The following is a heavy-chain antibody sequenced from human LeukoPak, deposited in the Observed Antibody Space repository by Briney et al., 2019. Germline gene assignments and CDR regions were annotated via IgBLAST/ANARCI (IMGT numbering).Heavy chain of an antibody. D-gene: IGHD3-10*01. V-gene: IGHV1-18*01. CDR3: ARFLAPPVGLLLWFGSRDYYYGMDV. Sequence: ASVKVSCKASGYTFTSYGISWVRQAPGQGLEWMGWISAYNGNTDYAQKLQGRVTMTTVTSTSTAYMEQRSLRSDDTAVYYCARFLAPPVGLLLWFGSRDYYYGMDVWGQGTTVTVSS. CDR1: GYTFTSYG. J-gene: IGHJ6*02. CDR2: ISAYNGNT.